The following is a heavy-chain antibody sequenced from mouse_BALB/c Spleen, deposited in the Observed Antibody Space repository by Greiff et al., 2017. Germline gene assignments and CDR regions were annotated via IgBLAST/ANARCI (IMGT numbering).Heavy chain of an antibody. D-gene: IGHD1-1*02. CDR1: GLTFSSYA. J-gene: IGHJ4*01. Sequence: EVKLMESGGGLVKPGGSLTLPCAASGLTFSSYAMSWVRQTPEKRLAWVGPISSGGSSYYPDSVKGRFTIARDNARSILYLEMSSLKSEDTAMYYCARDQELWHYAMDYWGQGTSVTVSS. V-gene: IGHV5-6-5*01. CDR3: ARDQELWHYAMDY. CDR2: ISSGGSS.